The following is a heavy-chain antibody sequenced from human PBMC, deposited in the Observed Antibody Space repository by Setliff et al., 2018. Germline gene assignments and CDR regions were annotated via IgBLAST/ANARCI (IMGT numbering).Heavy chain of an antibody. J-gene: IGHJ4*02. V-gene: IGHV3-30*02. CDR3: AKDIYGSGSYAVGGYFDY. CDR2: ISWDGTKT. D-gene: IGHD3-10*01. Sequence: GGSLRLSCAASGFTFSTYWMSWVRQAPGKGLEWVALISWDGTKTSYADSVKGRFTISRDNSKNTLYLQMNSLRPDDTAVYYCAKDIYGSGSYAVGGYFDYWGQGTQVTVSS. CDR1: GFTFSTYW.